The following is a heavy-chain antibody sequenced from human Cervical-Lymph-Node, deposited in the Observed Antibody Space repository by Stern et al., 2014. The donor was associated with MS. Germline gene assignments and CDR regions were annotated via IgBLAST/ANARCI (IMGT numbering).Heavy chain of an antibody. CDR2: ISYDGNTK. CDR3: VRERSSRGFDY. D-gene: IGHD5/OR15-5a*01. J-gene: IGHJ4*02. V-gene: IGHV3-30-3*01. Sequence: VQLVESGGGVVQPGRSLRVSCATAGFTFTSYAMHWVRQAPGKELEWVAVISYDGNTKYYADSVKGRFTISRDNSKNTLYLQMSSLRAEDTAVYYCVRERSSRGFDYWGQGSLVTVSS. CDR1: GFTFTSYA.